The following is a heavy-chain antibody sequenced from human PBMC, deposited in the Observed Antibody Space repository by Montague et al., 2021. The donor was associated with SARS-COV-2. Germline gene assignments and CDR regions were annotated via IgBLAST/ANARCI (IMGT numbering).Heavy chain of an antibody. V-gene: IGHV4-39*01. CDR2: IYYSGST. Sequence: SETLSLTCTVSGGSISSSSYYWGWIRQPPGKGLEWIGSIYYSGSTYYNPSLKSRVTISVDTSKNQFSLKLSSVTAADTAVYYCARWKLYCSSGSCYSNRFDIWGQGTMVTVSS. CDR3: ARWKLYCSSGSCYSNRFDI. D-gene: IGHD2-15*01. J-gene: IGHJ3*02. CDR1: GGSISSSSYY.